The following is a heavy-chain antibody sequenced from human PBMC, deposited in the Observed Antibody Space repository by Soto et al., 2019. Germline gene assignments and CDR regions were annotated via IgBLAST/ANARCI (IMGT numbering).Heavy chain of an antibody. Sequence: PSETLSLTCAVSGGSISSSNWWSWVRQPPGKGLEWIGEIYHSGSTNYNPSLKSRVTISVDKSKNQFSLKLSSVTAADTAVYYCAREAIAVVGTGRGGNDAFDIWGQGTMVTVSS. CDR2: IYHSGST. D-gene: IGHD6-19*01. CDR3: AREAIAVVGTGRGGNDAFDI. CDR1: GGSISSSNW. J-gene: IGHJ3*02. V-gene: IGHV4-4*02.